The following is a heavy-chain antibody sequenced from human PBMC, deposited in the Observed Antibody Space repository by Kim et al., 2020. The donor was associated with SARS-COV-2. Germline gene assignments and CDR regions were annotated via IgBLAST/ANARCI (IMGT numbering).Heavy chain of an antibody. V-gene: IGHV3-23*01. J-gene: IGHJ6*02. CDR1: GFTFSSCA. Sequence: GGSLRLSCAASGFTFSSCAMTWVRQAPGKGLEWVSSISHDAASTHYAGSVKGRFFISRDDSKNTLYLRLNSLRAEATALYSRAKDLWDFSGVDGWGQGTT. D-gene: IGHD1-26*01. CDR3: AKDLWDFSGVDG. CDR2: ISHDAAST.